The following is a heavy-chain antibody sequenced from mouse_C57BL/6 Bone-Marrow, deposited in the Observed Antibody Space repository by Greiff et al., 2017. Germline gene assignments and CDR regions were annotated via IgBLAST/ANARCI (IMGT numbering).Heavy chain of an antibody. J-gene: IGHJ3*01. CDR1: GYTFTSYW. CDR3: AMGDYYGSGAWFAY. V-gene: IGHV1-72*01. CDR2: IDPNSGGT. D-gene: IGHD1-1*01. Sequence: QVQLQQPGAELVKPGASVKLSCKASGYTFTSYWMHWVKQRPGRGLAWLGRIDPNSGGTKYNEKFKSKATLTVDKPSSTDYMQLSSLTSEDSAVYYCAMGDYYGSGAWFAYWGQGTLVTVSA.